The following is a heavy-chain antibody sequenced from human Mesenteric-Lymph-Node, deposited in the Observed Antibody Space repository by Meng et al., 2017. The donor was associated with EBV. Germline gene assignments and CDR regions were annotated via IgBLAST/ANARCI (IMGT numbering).Heavy chain of an antibody. CDR1: GGSFSVSY. CDR3: ASALPGLPHDS. Sequence: VQLQPWGAGLLRPAQTLSLTLAVYGGSFSVSYWNWIRQPPGKGLEWIGEINHSGSTNYNPSLKSRVIISVDTSKNQFSLKLSSVTAADTAVYYCASALPGLPHDSWGQGTLVTVSS. J-gene: IGHJ4*02. D-gene: IGHD5-12*01. V-gene: IGHV4-34*02. CDR2: INHSGST.